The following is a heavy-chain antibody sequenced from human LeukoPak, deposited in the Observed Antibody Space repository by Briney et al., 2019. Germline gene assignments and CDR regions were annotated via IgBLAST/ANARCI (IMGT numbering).Heavy chain of an antibody. CDR2: IKPDGTEK. Sequence: GGSLRLSCAASGFTFSNSCMTWVRQAPEKGLESVASIKPDGTEKYYVDSVKGRFTISRDNAKNSLYLQMNSLRAEDTALYYCARDPAWGAFDIWGQGTMATVSS. D-gene: IGHD7-27*01. V-gene: IGHV3-7*01. J-gene: IGHJ3*02. CDR1: GFTFSNSC. CDR3: ARDPAWGAFDI.